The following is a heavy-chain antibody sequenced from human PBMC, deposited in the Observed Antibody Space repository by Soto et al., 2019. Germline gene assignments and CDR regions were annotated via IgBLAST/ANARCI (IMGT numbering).Heavy chain of an antibody. CDR1: GFTFSSYA. V-gene: IGHV3-23*01. CDR2: ISGSGGST. J-gene: IGHJ5*02. Sequence: GGSLRLSCAASGFTFSSYAMSWVRQAPGKGLEWVSAISGSGGSTYYADSVKGRFTISRDNSKNTLYLQMNSLRAEDTAVYYCAKGGRGWLLPVNWFDPWGQGTLVTVSS. CDR3: AKGGRGWLLPVNWFDP. D-gene: IGHD2-15*01.